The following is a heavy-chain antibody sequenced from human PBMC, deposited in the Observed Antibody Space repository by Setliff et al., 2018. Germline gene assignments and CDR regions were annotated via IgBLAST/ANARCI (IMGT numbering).Heavy chain of an antibody. J-gene: IGHJ4*02. Sequence: PSETLSLTCSVSGGSVNRDYWSWIRQPPGKGLEWIGYIHYSGNTNYNPSLKSRVTISFNTSKDQISLKLSSVTPADTAVYYYDSSGYYVFDYWGQGTLVTVSS. D-gene: IGHD3-22*01. CDR1: GGSVNRDY. V-gene: IGHV4-59*02. CDR2: IHYSGNT. CDR3: DSSGYYVFDY.